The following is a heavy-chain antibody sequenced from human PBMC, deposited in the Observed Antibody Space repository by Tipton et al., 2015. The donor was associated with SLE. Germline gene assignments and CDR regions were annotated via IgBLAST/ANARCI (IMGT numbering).Heavy chain of an antibody. J-gene: IGHJ3*02. CDR2: IYYSGST. CDR1: GGSISSSSYY. V-gene: IGHV4-39*07. CDR3: AREPSMVGAFDI. D-gene: IGHD3-10*01. Sequence: TLSLTCIVSGGSISSSSYYWGWIRQPPGKGLEWIGSIYYSGSTYYNPSVKSRVTISVDTSKNQFSLKLSSVTAADTAVYYCAREPSMVGAFDIWGQGTMVTVSS.